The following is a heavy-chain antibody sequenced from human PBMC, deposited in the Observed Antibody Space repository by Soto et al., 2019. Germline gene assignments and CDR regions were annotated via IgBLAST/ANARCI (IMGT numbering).Heavy chain of an antibody. CDR3: AKAPMYDFWSAWFDP. CDR1: GFTFSSYA. CDR2: ISGSGGTT. Sequence: PGGSLTLSCAASGFTFSSYAMSWVRQAPGKGLEWVSAISGSGGTTYYADSVKGRFTISRDNPKTTPYPQMNSLRAEDTAVYYCAKAPMYDFWSAWFDPWGQGTRVNVS. D-gene: IGHD3-3*01. J-gene: IGHJ5*02. V-gene: IGHV3-23*01.